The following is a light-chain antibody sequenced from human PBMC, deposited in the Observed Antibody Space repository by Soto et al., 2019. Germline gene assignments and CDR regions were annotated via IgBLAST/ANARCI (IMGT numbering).Light chain of an antibody. V-gene: IGLV2-23*02. CDR1: SSAVGSYNL. CDR3: CSYAGSSTLV. J-gene: IGLJ2*01. Sequence: QSALTQPASVSGSPGQSITISCTGTSSAVGSYNLVSWYQQHPGKAPKLMIYEVSKRPSGVSNRFSGSKSGNTASLTISGLQAEDEADYYCCSYAGSSTLVFGGGTKLTV. CDR2: EVS.